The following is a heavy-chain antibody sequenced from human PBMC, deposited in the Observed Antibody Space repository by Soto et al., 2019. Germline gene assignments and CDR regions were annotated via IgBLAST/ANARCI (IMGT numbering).Heavy chain of an antibody. CDR1: GFTFSDHH. D-gene: IGHD3-16*01. CDR2: SRNKANSYRT. CDR3: GRFRGGGSNYFDY. J-gene: IGHJ4*02. V-gene: IGHV3-72*01. Sequence: EVQLVESGGGLVQPGGSLRLSCAASGFTFSDHHMDWVRQAPGKGLEWVGQSRNKANSYRTEYAASVKGRFTISRDDSKDSLDLQKNSLRNEGTAVYYCGRFRGGGSNYFDYWGQGTLVTVSS.